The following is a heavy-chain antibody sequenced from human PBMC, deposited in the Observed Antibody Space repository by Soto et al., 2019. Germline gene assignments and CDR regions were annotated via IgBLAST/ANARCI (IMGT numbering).Heavy chain of an antibody. Sequence: EVQLVESGGGLVQPGGSLRLSCAASGFTFSSYDMHWVLQATGKGLEWVSAIGTAGDTYYPGSVKGRFTISRENAKNSLYLQMNSLRAGDTAVYYCARSPPGGYHYYYGLDVRGQGTTVTVSS. D-gene: IGHD3-22*01. J-gene: IGHJ6*02. CDR3: ARSPPGGYHYYYGLDV. CDR1: GFTFSSYD. V-gene: IGHV3-13*04. CDR2: IGTAGDT.